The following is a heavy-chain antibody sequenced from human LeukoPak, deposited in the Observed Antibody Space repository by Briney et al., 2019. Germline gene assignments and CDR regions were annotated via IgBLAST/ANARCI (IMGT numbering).Heavy chain of an antibody. CDR1: GGSISSGGYY. Sequence: SETLSLTCTVSGGSISSGGYYWRWIRQHPGKGLEWIGYIYYSGSTYYNPSLKSRVTISVDTSKNQFSLKLSSVTAADTAVYYCARAPIEYNWNDRDFDYWGQGTLVTVSS. V-gene: IGHV4-31*03. J-gene: IGHJ4*02. D-gene: IGHD1-1*01. CDR3: ARAPIEYNWNDRDFDY. CDR2: IYYSGST.